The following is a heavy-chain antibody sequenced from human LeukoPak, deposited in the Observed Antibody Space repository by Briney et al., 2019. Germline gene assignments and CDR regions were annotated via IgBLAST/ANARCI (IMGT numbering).Heavy chain of an antibody. CDR3: ARDHLLDWYYYYMDV. V-gene: IGHV3-21*04. D-gene: IGHD3/OR15-3a*01. Sequence: PGGSLRLSCAASGFTFSSYSMNWVRQAPGKGLEWVSSISSSSSYIYYADSVKGRFTISRDNAKNSLYLQMNSLRAEDTALYYCARDHLLDWYYYYMDVWGKGTTVTVSS. CDR2: ISSSSSYI. CDR1: GFTFSSYS. J-gene: IGHJ6*03.